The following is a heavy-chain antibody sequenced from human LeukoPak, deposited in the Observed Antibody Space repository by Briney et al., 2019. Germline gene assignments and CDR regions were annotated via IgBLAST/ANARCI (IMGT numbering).Heavy chain of an antibody. CDR2: ISSSGSTI. D-gene: IGHD2-8*01. V-gene: IGHV3-48*03. J-gene: IGHJ6*02. Sequence: LAGGSLRLSCAASGFTFSSYEMNWVRQAPGKGLEWVSYISSSGSTIYYADSVKGRFTISRDNAKNSLYLQMNSLRAEDTAVYYCARGSSSTLGYCTNGVCSPYYYYYGMDVWGQGTTVTVSS. CDR3: ARGSSSTLGYCTNGVCSPYYYYYGMDV. CDR1: GFTFSSYE.